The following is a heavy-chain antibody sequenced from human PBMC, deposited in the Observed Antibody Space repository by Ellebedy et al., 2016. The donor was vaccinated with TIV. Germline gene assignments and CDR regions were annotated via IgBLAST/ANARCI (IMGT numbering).Heavy chain of an antibody. Sequence: GESLKISCAASGLTFSSYWMHWVRQGPGKGLVWVSRINSDGSSTSYADSVKGRFTISRDNAKNTLYLQMNSLRAEGTAVYYCAKDPGYGSGSYYDDYWGQGTLVTVSS. D-gene: IGHD3-10*01. V-gene: IGHV3-74*01. CDR1: GLTFSSYW. J-gene: IGHJ4*02. CDR2: INSDGSST. CDR3: AKDPGYGSGSYYDDY.